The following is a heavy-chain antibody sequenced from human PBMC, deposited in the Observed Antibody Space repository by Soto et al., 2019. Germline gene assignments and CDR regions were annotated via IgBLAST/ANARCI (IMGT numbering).Heavy chain of an antibody. Sequence: GGSLRLSCAASGFTFSSYAVSWVRQAPGKGLEWVSAISGSGGSTYYADSVKGRFTISRDNSKNTLYLQMNSLRAEDTAVYYCANLEGYYDYIWGSYRYTPTQHDAFDIWGQGTMVT. J-gene: IGHJ3*02. D-gene: IGHD3-16*02. CDR3: ANLEGYYDYIWGSYRYTPTQHDAFDI. CDR2: ISGSGGST. V-gene: IGHV3-23*01. CDR1: GFTFSSYA.